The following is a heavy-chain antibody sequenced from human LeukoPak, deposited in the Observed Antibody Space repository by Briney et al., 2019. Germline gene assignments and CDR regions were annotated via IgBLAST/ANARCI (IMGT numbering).Heavy chain of an antibody. CDR2: ISYDGSNK. V-gene: IGHV3-30-3*01. Sequence: GGSLRLSCAASGFTFSSYTMHWVRQAPGKGLEGVAVISYDGSNKYYADSVKGRFTISRDNSKNTLYLQINTRRAEDTAVNYCARKPDLKYCSSTTCDTVDDYYYGMDVWGQGTTVTVSS. J-gene: IGHJ6*02. CDR1: GFTFSSYT. D-gene: IGHD2-2*02. CDR3: ARKPDLKYCSSTTCDTVDDYYYGMDV.